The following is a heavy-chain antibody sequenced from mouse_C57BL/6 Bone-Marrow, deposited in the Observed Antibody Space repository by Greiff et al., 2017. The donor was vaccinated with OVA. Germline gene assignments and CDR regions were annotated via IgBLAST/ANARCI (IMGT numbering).Heavy chain of an antibody. CDR2: IDPNSGGT. D-gene: IGHD2-4*01. V-gene: IGHV1-72*01. Sequence: VQLKQPGAELVKPGASVKLSCKASGYTFTSYWMHWVKQRPGRGLEWIGRIDPNSGGTKYNEKFKSKATLTVDKPSSTAYMQLSSLTSEDSAVYYCARSEDYVDYYAMDYWGQGTSVTVSS. CDR3: ARSEDYVDYYAMDY. CDR1: GYTFTSYW. J-gene: IGHJ4*01.